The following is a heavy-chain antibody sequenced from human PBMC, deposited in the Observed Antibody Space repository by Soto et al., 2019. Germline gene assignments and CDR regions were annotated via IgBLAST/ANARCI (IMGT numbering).Heavy chain of an antibody. D-gene: IGHD2-2*01. CDR3: ARLLGCSTTSCYSIWFDP. V-gene: IGHV4-59*08. J-gene: IGHJ5*02. CDR1: GGSISSYY. CDR2: IDYSGNT. Sequence: SETLSLTCTASGGSISSYYWSWIRQPPGKGLEWIGYIDYSGNTNYNPSLKSRVTISADTSKNQVSLNLSSVTAADTAVYYCARLLGCSTTSCYSIWFDPWGQGTLVTVSS.